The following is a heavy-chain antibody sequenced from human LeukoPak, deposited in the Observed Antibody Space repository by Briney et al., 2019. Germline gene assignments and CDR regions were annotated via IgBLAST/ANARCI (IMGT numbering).Heavy chain of an antibody. CDR3: ARSSTTTVVNDY. CDR1: GGSISSGDYY. J-gene: IGHJ4*02. Sequence: PSQTLSLTCTVSGGSISSGDYYWSWIRQPPGKGLEWIGYIYYSGSTYYNPSLKSRVTIPVDTSKNQFSLKLSSVTAADTAVYYCARSSTTTVVNDYWGQGTLVTVSS. D-gene: IGHD4-23*01. V-gene: IGHV4-30-4*01. CDR2: IYYSGST.